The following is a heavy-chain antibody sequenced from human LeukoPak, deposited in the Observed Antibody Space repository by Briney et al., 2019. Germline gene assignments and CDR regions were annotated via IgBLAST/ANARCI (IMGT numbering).Heavy chain of an antibody. CDR2: IKTDGSEK. Sequence: GGSLRLSCEASGFTFSTYRMTWVRQAPGKGLEWVANIKTDGSEKEYVDSVKGRFTISRDNAKNSLYLQMNSLRAEDTAVYYCARDPYDRGDRYYGAFDIWGQGTMVTVSS. CDR1: GFTFSTYR. V-gene: IGHV3-7*01. CDR3: ARDPYDRGDRYYGAFDI. J-gene: IGHJ3*02. D-gene: IGHD3-22*01.